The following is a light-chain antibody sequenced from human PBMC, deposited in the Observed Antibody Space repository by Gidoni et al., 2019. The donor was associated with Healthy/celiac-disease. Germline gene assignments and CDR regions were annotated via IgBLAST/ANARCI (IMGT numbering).Light chain of an antibody. CDR3: AAWDDSLSGWV. CDR1: SSNIGSNY. Sequence: QSVLTQPPSASGTHGQRVTISCSGSSSNIGSNYVYWYQQLPGTAPKLLIYRNNQRPSGVPDRFSGSKSGTSASLAISGLRSEAEADYYCAAWDDSLSGWVFGGGTKLTVL. J-gene: IGLJ3*02. V-gene: IGLV1-47*01. CDR2: RNN.